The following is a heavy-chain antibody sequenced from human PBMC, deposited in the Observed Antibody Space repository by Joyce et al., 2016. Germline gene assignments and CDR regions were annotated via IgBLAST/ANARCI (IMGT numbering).Heavy chain of an antibody. V-gene: IGHV1-8*01. Sequence: QVQLVQSGAEVKKPGASVKVSCKASGYTFTNFDINWVRKAPGQGLEWLGWMTPNSGNTGDAQNLQGRVTMTRDTSIRTAYMELSSLRSEDTAVYFCARNKYGTGDFDFWGQRTPVTVSS. CDR3: ARNKYGTGDFDF. CDR2: MTPNSGNT. J-gene: IGHJ4*02. D-gene: IGHD7-27*01. CDR1: GYTFTNFD.